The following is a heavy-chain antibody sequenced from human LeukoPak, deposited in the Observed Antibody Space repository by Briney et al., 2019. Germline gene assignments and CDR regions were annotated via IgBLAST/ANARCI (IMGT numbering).Heavy chain of an antibody. D-gene: IGHD3-22*01. CDR1: GYSFTSYW. Sequence: GESLKISCKGSGYSFTSYWIGWVRQMPGKGLEWMGIIYPGDSDTRYSPSFQGQVTISADKSISTAYLQWSSLKASDTAMYYCARRSYYYDSSGYYYFDYWGQGTLVTVSS. CDR3: ARRSYYYDSSGYYYFDY. J-gene: IGHJ4*02. CDR2: IYPGDSDT. V-gene: IGHV5-51*01.